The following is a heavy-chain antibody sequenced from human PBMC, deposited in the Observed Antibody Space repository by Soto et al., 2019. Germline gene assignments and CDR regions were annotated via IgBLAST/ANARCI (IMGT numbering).Heavy chain of an antibody. Sequence: QVQLVESGGGVVQPGRSLRLSCAASGFTFSSYAMHWVRQAPGKGLEWVAVISYDGSNKYYADSVKGRFTISRDNSKNTLYLQMNSLRAEDTAVYYCSELGSGLDYYYYYGMDVWGQGTTVTVSS. D-gene: IGHD3-22*01. CDR3: SELGSGLDYYYYYGMDV. CDR2: ISYDGSNK. V-gene: IGHV3-30-3*01. CDR1: GFTFSSYA. J-gene: IGHJ6*02.